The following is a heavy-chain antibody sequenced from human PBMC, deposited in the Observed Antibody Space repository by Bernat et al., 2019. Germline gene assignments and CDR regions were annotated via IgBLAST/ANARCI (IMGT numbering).Heavy chain of an antibody. V-gene: IGHV1-2*02. CDR1: GYTFTDYY. D-gene: IGHD2-21*02. CDR2: INPNSGDT. Sequence: QVQLVQSGAEVKKPGASVKVSCKASGYTFTDYYMHWVRQAPGQGLEWMGWINPNSGDTKYAQSFQGRVPLTRDTSISPAYMELSRLTSDATAVYYCATAARQGWGDCYFDYWGQGTLVTVSS. CDR3: ATAARQGWGDCYFDY. J-gene: IGHJ4*02.